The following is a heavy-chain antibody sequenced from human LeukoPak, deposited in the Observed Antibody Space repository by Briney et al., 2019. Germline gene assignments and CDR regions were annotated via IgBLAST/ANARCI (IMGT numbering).Heavy chain of an antibody. V-gene: IGHV1-2*02. CDR1: GYTFTGYY. CDR3: AGARPILAARPRPANWFDP. J-gene: IGHJ5*02. Sequence: ASVKVSCKASGYTFTGYYMHWVRQAPGQGLEWMGWINPNSGGTNYAQKFQGRVTMTRDTSISTAYMELSRLRSDDTAVYYCAGARPILAARPRPANWFDPWGQGTLVTVSS. D-gene: IGHD6-6*01. CDR2: INPNSGGT.